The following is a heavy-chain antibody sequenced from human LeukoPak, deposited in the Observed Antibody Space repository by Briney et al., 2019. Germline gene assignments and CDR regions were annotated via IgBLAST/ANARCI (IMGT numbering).Heavy chain of an antibody. Sequence: LVKVSCKASGYTFTSYGISWVRQAPGQGLEWMGGIIPIFGTANYAQKFQGRVTITTDESTSTAYMELSSLRSEDTAVYYCARDGSGGSSVLGYWGQGTLVTVSS. J-gene: IGHJ4*02. V-gene: IGHV1-69*05. CDR2: IIPIFGTA. CDR1: GYTFTSYG. CDR3: ARDGSGGSSVLGY. D-gene: IGHD2-15*01.